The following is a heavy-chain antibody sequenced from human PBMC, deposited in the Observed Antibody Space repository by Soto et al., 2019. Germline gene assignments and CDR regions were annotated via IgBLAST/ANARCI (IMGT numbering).Heavy chain of an antibody. CDR1: EFTFSNYG. D-gene: IGHD3-10*01. CDR3: ARDDEYSGNGIAG. CDR2: IFNDGSTR. J-gene: IGHJ6*02. V-gene: IGHV3-33*01. Sequence: QVQLVESGGGVVQPGRSLRLSCAASEFTFSNYGMHWVRQAPGKGLEWVAVIFNDGSTRYHAAAVKDRFTIPRDNAKNTLYLQMNSRRAEVTAVYYCARDDEYSGNGIAGWGQVTKVTVS.